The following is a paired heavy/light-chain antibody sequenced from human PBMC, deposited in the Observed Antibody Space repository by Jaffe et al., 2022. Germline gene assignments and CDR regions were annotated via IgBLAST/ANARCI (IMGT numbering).Light chain of an antibody. CDR1: QSISSW. CDR3: QQYNSYSLFT. Sequence: DIQMTQSPSTLSASVGDRVTITCRASQSISSWLAWYQQKPGKAPKLLIYKASSLESGVPSRFSGSGSGTEFTLTISSLQPDDFATYYCQQYNSYSLFTFGPGTKVDIK. CDR2: KAS. J-gene: IGKJ3*01. V-gene: IGKV1-5*03.
Heavy chain of an antibody. J-gene: IGHJ4*02. V-gene: IGHV3-53*04. CDR2: IYSGGST. CDR3: ARSPPDHYDILTGYYSGYFDY. CDR1: GFTVSSNY. Sequence: EVQLVESGGGLVQPGGSLRLSCAASGFTVSSNYMSWVRQAPGKGLEWVSVIYSGGSTYYADSVKGRFTISRHNSKNTLYLQMNSLRAEDTAVYYCARSPPDHYDILTGYYSGYFDYWGQGTLVTVSS. D-gene: IGHD3-9*01.